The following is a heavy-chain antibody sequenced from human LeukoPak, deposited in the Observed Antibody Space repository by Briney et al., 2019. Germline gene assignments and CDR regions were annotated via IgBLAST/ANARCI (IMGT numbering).Heavy chain of an antibody. CDR3: ARGYYGDSKYYYYYGMDV. D-gene: IGHD4-17*01. Sequence: ASVKVSCKASGYTFTGYYMHWVRQAPGQGLEWMGWINPNSGGTNYAQKFQGRVTMTRDTSISTAYMELSRLRFDDTAVYYCARGYYGDSKYYYYYGMDVWGQGTTVTVSS. J-gene: IGHJ6*02. CDR2: INPNSGGT. CDR1: GYTFTGYY. V-gene: IGHV1-2*02.